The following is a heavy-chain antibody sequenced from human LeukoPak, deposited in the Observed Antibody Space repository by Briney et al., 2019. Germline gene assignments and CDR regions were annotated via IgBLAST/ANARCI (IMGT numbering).Heavy chain of an antibody. CDR2: ISPNSGGT. V-gene: IGHV1-2*02. D-gene: IGHD4-23*01. CDR3: ARDQGHGGNSWDY. J-gene: IGHJ4*02. Sequence: GASVKVSCKVSGYTFTVYYMHWVRQAPGQGLEWLGWISPNSGGTNYAQNFQGRVTMTRDTSISTAYMELSRLRSDDTAVYYCARDQGHGGNSWDYWGQGTLVTVSS. CDR1: GYTFTVYY.